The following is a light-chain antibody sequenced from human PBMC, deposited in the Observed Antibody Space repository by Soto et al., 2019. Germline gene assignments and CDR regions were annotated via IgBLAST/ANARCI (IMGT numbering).Light chain of an antibody. J-gene: IGKJ5*01. CDR3: MQGTHWPSIT. Sequence: DLVTTQSPLSLPVTLGQPASISCRSSQSLVYSGGNTYLSWFQQRPGQSPRRLIYKVSNRDSGVPDRFSGSGSGADFILKISKVEAEDVGVYYCMQGTHWPSITFGQGTRLEIK. V-gene: IGKV2-30*01. CDR2: KVS. CDR1: QSLVYSGGNTY.